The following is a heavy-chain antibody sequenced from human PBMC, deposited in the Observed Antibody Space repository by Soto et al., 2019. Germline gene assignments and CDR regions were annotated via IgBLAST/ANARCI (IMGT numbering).Heavy chain of an antibody. CDR3: ARDYSSGWYGYYYYGMDV. J-gene: IGHJ6*02. D-gene: IGHD6-19*01. CDR1: GFTFSSYG. Sequence: PGGSLRLSCAASGFTFSSYGMHWVRQAPGKGLEWVAVIWYDGSNKYYADSVKGRFTISRDNSKNTLYLQMNSLRAEDTAVYYCARDYSSGWYGYYYYGMDVWGQGTTVTVSS. CDR2: IWYDGSNK. V-gene: IGHV3-33*01.